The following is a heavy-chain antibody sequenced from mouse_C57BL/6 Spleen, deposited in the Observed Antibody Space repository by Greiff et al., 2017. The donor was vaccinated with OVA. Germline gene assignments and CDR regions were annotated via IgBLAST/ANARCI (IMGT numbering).Heavy chain of an antibody. V-gene: IGHV1-53*01. Sequence: LQQPGTELVKPGASVKLSCKASGYTFTSYWMHWVKQRPGQGLEWIGNINPSNGGTNYNEKFKSKATLTVDKSSSTDYMQLSSLTSEDSAGDSYARGGGTPLDYWGQGTTLTVSS. CDR1: GYTFTSYW. J-gene: IGHJ2*01. CDR3: ARGGGTPLDY. D-gene: IGHD4-1*01. CDR2: INPSNGGT.